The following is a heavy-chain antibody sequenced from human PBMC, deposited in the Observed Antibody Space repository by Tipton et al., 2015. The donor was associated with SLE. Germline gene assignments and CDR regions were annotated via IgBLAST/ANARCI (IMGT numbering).Heavy chain of an antibody. V-gene: IGHV3-74*01. CDR1: GFTLSSNW. D-gene: IGHD6-25*01. Sequence: AVSGFTLSSNWMHWVRQAPGKGLVWVSRISADEGYTVYADSVKGRFTISRDNTKNTLYLQMNSLRAEDTAVYYCARFSGGRIDYWGQGTLVTVSS. CDR3: ARFSGGRIDY. J-gene: IGHJ4*02. CDR2: ISADEGYT.